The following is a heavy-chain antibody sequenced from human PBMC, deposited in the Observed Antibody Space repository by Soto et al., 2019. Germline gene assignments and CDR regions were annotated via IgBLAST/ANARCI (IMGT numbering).Heavy chain of an antibody. CDR2: INVYNGHT. J-gene: IGHJ6*02. CDR1: GYSFSSYA. D-gene: IGHD3-16*01. V-gene: IGHV1-18*04. Sequence: GASVKVSCKASGYSFSSYAISWVRQAPGQGLEWMGWINVYNGHTNYAPTVQGRVAMTTDISTRTAFMDLRSLRSDDTAFYYCARHPYLVEGLGGMDVWGQGTTVTVSS. CDR3: ARHPYLVEGLGGMDV.